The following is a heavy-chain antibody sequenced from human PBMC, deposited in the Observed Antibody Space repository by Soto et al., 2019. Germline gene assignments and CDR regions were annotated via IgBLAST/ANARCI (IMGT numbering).Heavy chain of an antibody. D-gene: IGHD3-9*01. CDR3: ARSTNYDTLSGFFGY. J-gene: IGHJ4*02. Sequence: GESLKISCKGAGYSFTNYWIGWVRQMPGKGLEWMGIIYPGDSDTRYSPSFQGQVTISADKSISTAYLQWSSLKASDTAMYYCARSTNYDTLSGFFGYWGQGTLVTVSS. CDR1: GYSFTNYW. V-gene: IGHV5-51*01. CDR2: IYPGDSDT.